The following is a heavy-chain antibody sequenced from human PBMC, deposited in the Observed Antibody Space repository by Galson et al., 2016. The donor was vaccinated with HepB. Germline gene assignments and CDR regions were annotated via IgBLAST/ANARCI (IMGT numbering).Heavy chain of an antibody. CDR1: GGSIISSTSYY. V-gene: IGHV4-39*01. CDR3: SCYSSGWYRGY. Sequence: ETLSLTCTVSGGSIISSTSYYWGWIRQPPGKGLEWIGSMYYSGSTYYNPSLKSRVTVSVDTSKNQLSLKLSSVTASDTAVYYCSCYSSGWYRGYWGQGTLVTVSS. J-gene: IGHJ4*02. D-gene: IGHD6-19*01. CDR2: MYYSGST.